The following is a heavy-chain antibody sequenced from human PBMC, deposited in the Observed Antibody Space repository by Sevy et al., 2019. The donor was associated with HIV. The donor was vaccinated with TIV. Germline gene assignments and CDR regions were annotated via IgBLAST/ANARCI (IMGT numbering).Heavy chain of an antibody. CDR1: GFIFSNYA. CDR3: AKDLVSITPRQGYFDY. V-gene: IGHV3-23*01. D-gene: IGHD6-6*01. Sequence: GGSLRLSCAASGFIFSNYAMNWVRQAPGKGLEWFSTISGTGLSTYYVDSVKGPFTISGDNSKNTLYLQMDRLRADDTAIYYCAKDLVSITPRQGYFDYWGQGTLVTVSS. J-gene: IGHJ4*02. CDR2: ISGTGLST.